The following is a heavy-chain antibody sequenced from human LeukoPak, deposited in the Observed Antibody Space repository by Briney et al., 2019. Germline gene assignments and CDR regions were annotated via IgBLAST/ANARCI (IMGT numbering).Heavy chain of an antibody. V-gene: IGHV1-18*01. D-gene: IGHD1-26*01. CDR3: ARDRVVGATRPRWFDP. J-gene: IGHJ5*02. Sequence: GASVKVSCKASGYTFTSYGISWVRQAPGQGLEWMGWISAYNGNTNYAQMLQGRVTMTTDTSMSTAYMELRSLRSDDTAVYYCARDRVVGATRPRWFDPWGQGTLVTVSS. CDR1: GYTFTSYG. CDR2: ISAYNGNT.